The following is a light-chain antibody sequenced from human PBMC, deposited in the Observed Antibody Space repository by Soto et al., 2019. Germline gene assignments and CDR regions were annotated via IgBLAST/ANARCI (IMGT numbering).Light chain of an antibody. CDR1: SSNVGSYNL. J-gene: IGLJ1*01. V-gene: IGLV2-14*02. CDR2: DVA. CDR3: VSYTSSTTYV. Sequence: QSALTQPASVSGSPGQSITISCTGTSSNVGSYNLVSWYQQHPGKPPKLIIYDVANRPSGVSNRFSGSKSGSTASLIISRLQTEDEADYYCVSYTSSTTYVFGTGTKLTVL.